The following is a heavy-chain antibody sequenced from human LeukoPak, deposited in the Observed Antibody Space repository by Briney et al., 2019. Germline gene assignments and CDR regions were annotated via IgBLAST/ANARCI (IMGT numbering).Heavy chain of an antibody. D-gene: IGHD6-19*01. J-gene: IGHJ4*02. CDR1: GGSISSYY. CDR2: IYYSGST. Sequence: PSETLSLTCTVSGGSISSYYWSWIRQPPGKGLEWIGYIYYSGSTNYNPSLNSRVTISVDTSKNQFSLKLSSVTAADTAVYYCARFTGYSSGWYIDYWGQGTLVTVSS. CDR3: ARFTGYSSGWYIDY. V-gene: IGHV4-59*08.